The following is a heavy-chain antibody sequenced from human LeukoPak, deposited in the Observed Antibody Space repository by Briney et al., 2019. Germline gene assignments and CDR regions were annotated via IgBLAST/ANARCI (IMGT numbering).Heavy chain of an antibody. J-gene: IGHJ4*02. Sequence: SETLSLTCTVSGGSISTYYWSWIRQPPGKGLEWIGYIDNSGNTNYNPSLKSRVTISVDTSKNQFSVNLNSVTAADTAVYYCARISAAGTSFDYWGQGTLVTVSS. CDR2: IDNSGNT. CDR1: GGSISTYY. CDR3: ARISAAGTSFDY. V-gene: IGHV4-59*08. D-gene: IGHD6-13*01.